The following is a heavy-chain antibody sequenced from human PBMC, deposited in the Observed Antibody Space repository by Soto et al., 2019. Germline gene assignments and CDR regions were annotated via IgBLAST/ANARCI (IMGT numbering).Heavy chain of an antibody. CDR1: GYAFTYYY. CDR2: INPIGGDT. CDR3: ARRIVLVPAARHYGMDV. D-gene: IGHD2-2*01. V-gene: IGHV1-46*01. Sequence: ASVKVSCKASGYAFTYYYIHWVRQAPGQGLEWMGIINPIGGDTTYAQKFQGRVTMTRDQSTSTVYMELRSLRSDDTAVYYCARRIVLVPAARHYGMDVWGQGTTVTVSS. J-gene: IGHJ6*02.